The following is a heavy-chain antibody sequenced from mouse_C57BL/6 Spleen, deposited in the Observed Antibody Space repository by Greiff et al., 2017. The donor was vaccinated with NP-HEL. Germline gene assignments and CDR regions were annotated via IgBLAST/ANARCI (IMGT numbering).Heavy chain of an antibody. V-gene: IGHV1-82*01. CDR2: IYPGDGDT. CDR3: ARGWDGGFAY. D-gene: IGHD4-1*01. CDR1: GYAFSSSW. Sequence: VQLQQSGPELVKPGASVKISCKASGYAFSSSWMNWVKQRPGKGLEWIGRIYPGDGDTNYNGKFKGKATLTADKSSSTAYMQLSSLTSEDSAVYCCARGWDGGFAYWGQGTLVTVSA. J-gene: IGHJ3*01.